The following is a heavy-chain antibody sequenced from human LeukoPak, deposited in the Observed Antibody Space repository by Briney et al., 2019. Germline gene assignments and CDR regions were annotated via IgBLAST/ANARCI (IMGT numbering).Heavy chain of an antibody. CDR3: AAEAAYYYDSRDAFDV. D-gene: IGHD3-22*01. CDR2: IVVGSGNT. J-gene: IGHJ3*01. Sequence: SVNVSCKASGFTFTSSAVQWVRQARGQRLGWIGWIVVGSGNTNYEQKFQERVTITRDMSTSLVYMELSSLRSEDTAVYYCAAEAAYYYDSRDAFDVWGQGTMVTVSS. CDR1: GFTFTSSA. V-gene: IGHV1-58*01.